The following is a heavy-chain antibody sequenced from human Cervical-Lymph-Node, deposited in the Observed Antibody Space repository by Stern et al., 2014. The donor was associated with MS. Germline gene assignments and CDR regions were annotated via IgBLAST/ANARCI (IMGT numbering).Heavy chain of an antibody. Sequence: LQESGPGLVKPSGTLSLTCAVSGGSVSSTNWWSWVRQSPGKGLEWIGNIYHSGASNYRPSLRSRVSISLDSPKTPLSLPLASVTAADTAVYYCARERQQYCNSEGCSYWYFDLWGRGTLVTVSS. J-gene: IGHJ2*01. CDR1: GGSVSSTNW. CDR3: ARERQQYCNSEGCSYWYFDL. CDR2: IYHSGAS. D-gene: IGHD2/OR15-2a*01. V-gene: IGHV4-4*02.